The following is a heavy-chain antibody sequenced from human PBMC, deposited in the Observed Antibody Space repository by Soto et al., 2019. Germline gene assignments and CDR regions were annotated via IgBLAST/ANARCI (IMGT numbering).Heavy chain of an antibody. CDR2: ISGSSQTI. J-gene: IGHJ4*02. CDR1: GFIFNTYS. V-gene: IGHV3-48*02. Sequence: EVPLVESGGGLIQPGGSLRLSCAASGFIFNTYSMNWVRQAPGKGLEWVSYISGSSQTIFYADSVRGRFTISRDNANNSTYLKMVSLIDEDTAVYYCARTLSWRRGPFDSWGQGTLVTVSS. D-gene: IGHD2-15*01. CDR3: ARTLSWRRGPFDS.